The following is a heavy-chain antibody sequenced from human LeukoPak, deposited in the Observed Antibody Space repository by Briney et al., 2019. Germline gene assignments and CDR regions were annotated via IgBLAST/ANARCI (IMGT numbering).Heavy chain of an antibody. D-gene: IGHD3-10*01. CDR3: ASGPYGSGSYDS. J-gene: IGHJ4*02. Sequence: SETLSLTCAVSGGSISSGGYSWSWIRQPPGKGLEWIGYIYHSGSTYYNPSLKSRVTISVDRSKNQFSLKLSSVTAADTAVYYCASGPYGSGSYDSWGQGTLVTVSS. CDR1: GGSISSGGYS. CDR2: IYHSGST. V-gene: IGHV4-30-2*01.